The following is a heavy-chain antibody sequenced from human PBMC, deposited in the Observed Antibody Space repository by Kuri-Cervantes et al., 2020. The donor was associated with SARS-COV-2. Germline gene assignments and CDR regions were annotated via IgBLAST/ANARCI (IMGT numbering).Heavy chain of an antibody. CDR2: IYPGDSGT. J-gene: IGHJ3*02. D-gene: IGHD3-16*01. CDR3: ARGQLPGRYGAFDI. V-gene: IGHV5-51*01. CDR1: GYNFAYYW. Sequence: GESLKISCEGSGYNFAYYWIAWVRQMPGKGLEWMGIIYPGDSGTRYRPSFRGQVTISADKSITTAHLQWSSLRASDTAIYYCARGQLPGRYGAFDIWGHGTMVTVSS.